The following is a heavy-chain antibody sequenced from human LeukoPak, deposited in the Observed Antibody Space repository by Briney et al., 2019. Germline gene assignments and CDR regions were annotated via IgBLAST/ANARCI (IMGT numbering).Heavy chain of an antibody. V-gene: IGHV3-73*01. Sequence: GGSLKLSCAASGFTFSGSAMNWVRQASGKGLERVARIRSKANSYATEYAASVKGRFTISRDDSKNTAYLQMNSLKTEDTAVYYCTRRLWFGELFTDYWGQGTLVTVSS. J-gene: IGHJ4*02. CDR1: GFTFSGSA. CDR3: TRRLWFGELFTDY. CDR2: IRSKANSYAT. D-gene: IGHD3-10*01.